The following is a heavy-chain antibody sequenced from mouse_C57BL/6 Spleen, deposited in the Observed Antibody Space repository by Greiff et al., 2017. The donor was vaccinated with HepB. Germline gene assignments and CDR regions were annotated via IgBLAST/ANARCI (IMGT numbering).Heavy chain of an antibody. Sequence: QVQLQQPGAELVRPGSSVKLSCKASGYTFTSYWMDWVKQRPGQGLEWIGNIYTSDSETHYNQKFKDKATLTVDKSSSTAYMQLSSLTSEDAAVYYCARGYYSNYVSAMDYWGQGTSVTVSS. J-gene: IGHJ4*01. D-gene: IGHD2-5*01. CDR1: GYTFTSYW. V-gene: IGHV1-61*01. CDR3: ARGYYSNYVSAMDY. CDR2: IYTSDSET.